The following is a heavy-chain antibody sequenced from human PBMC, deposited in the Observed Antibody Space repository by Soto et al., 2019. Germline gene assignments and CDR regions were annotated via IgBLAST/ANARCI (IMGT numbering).Heavy chain of an antibody. CDR3: ARDLTVGGYDRGVSYYSGMDV. CDR2: ISAYNGNT. D-gene: IGHD5-12*01. V-gene: IGHV1-18*04. J-gene: IGHJ6*02. CDR1: RYTLTSYG. Sequence: GPGVTFYCPASRYTLTSYGISWVRPAPGQGLEWMGWISAYNGNTNYAQKLQGRVTKTTDTTTSTAYMELRSLRSDDTAVYCCARDLTVGGYDRGVSYYSGMDVWGQGTTVTVSS.